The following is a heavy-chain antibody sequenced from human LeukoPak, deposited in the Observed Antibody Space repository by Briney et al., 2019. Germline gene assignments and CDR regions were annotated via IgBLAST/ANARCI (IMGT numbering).Heavy chain of an antibody. J-gene: IGHJ1*01. Sequence: GSLRLSCAASEFTFNHYAMSWVRQPPGKGLEWIGEIYHNGSTNYNPSLKSRVTISVDKSKNQFSLKLSSVTAADTAVYYCARDGYPGSEYFQHWGQGTLVTVSS. CDR2: IYHNGST. CDR3: ARDGYPGSEYFQH. CDR1: EFTFNHYAM. D-gene: IGHD1-1*01. V-gene: IGHV4-4*02.